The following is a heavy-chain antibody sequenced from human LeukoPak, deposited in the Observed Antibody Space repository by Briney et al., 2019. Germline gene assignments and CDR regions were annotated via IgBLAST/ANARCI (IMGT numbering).Heavy chain of an antibody. V-gene: IGHV3-21*06. Sequence: GGSLRLSCAASGFTCSSYSMNWVHQAPSKRLECLSSIIVSRIYIYYADLVKGRFTISRDNAKNSLFLQMRSLRAEDTAVYYCARLRRNTVVEPAAITRYHMDVWGKGTTVTVSS. CDR3: ARLRRNTVVEPAAITRYHMDV. CDR2: IIVSRIYI. CDR1: GFTCSSYS. J-gene: IGHJ6*03. D-gene: IGHD2-2*02.